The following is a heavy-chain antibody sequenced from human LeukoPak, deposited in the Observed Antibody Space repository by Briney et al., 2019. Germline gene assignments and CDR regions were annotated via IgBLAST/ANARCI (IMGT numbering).Heavy chain of an antibody. D-gene: IGHD2-2*01. CDR3: AREEGSSTSYYYYYMDV. CDR2: IYNSGST. V-gene: IGHV4-4*07. Sequence: SETLSLTCTVSGGSMRSYFWNWIRQPAGKGLEWIGRIYNSGSTKYNPSLKSRVTMSVDTSKNQFSLKLSSVTAADTAVYYCAREEGSSTSYYYYYMDVWGQGTLVTVSS. J-gene: IGHJ6*03. CDR1: GGSMRSYF.